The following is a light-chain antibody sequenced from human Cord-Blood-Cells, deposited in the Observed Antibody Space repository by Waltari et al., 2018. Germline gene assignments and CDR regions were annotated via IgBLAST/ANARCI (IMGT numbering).Light chain of an antibody. Sequence: QSALTQPASVSGSPGQSITISCTGTSSDVGRYNLFSWYQQPPGNAPKLMIYEGSKRPSGVSNRFSGSKSGNTASLTISGLQAEDEADYYCCSYAGSSTYVVFGGGTKLTVL. CDR3: CSYAGSSTYVV. J-gene: IGLJ2*01. V-gene: IGLV2-23*01. CDR2: EGS. CDR1: SSDVGRYNL.